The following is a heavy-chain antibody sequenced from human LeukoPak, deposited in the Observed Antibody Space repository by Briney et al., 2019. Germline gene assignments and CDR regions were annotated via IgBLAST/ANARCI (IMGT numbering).Heavy chain of an antibody. Sequence: ASVKVSCKASGYTFTSYDINWVRQATGQGLEWMGWMNPNSGNTGYAQKFQGRVTITRNTSISTAYMELSSLRSEDTPVYYFSRNSGSSTNAFDIWGQGTMVTVSS. J-gene: IGHJ3*02. CDR2: MNPNSGNT. D-gene: IGHD1-26*01. CDR3: SRNSGSSTNAFDI. V-gene: IGHV1-8*03. CDR1: GYTFTSYD.